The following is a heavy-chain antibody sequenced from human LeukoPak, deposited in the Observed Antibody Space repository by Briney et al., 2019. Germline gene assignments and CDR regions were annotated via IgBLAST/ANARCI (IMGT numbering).Heavy chain of an antibody. J-gene: IGHJ3*01. V-gene: IGHV3-74*01. CDR1: GITFSNYW. CDR3: VTRRPDILPLDDTFDV. CDR2: INGDGTAT. D-gene: IGHD3-3*02. Sequence: GGSLRLSCGVSGITFSNYWMHWVRQAPGKGLVWVSRINGDGTATGYAGSVQGRFTVSRDNAKSTLYLQINNVRGEDTAVYYCVTRRPDILPLDDTFDVWGQGTMVAVSS.